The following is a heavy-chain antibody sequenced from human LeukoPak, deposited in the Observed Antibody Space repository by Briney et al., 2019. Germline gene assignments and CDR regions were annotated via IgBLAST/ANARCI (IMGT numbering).Heavy chain of an antibody. D-gene: IGHD3-16*01. J-gene: IGHJ4*02. CDR2: IKQDGSEK. CDR3: ARDGFGTGSN. CDR1: GLTFSNYW. Sequence: GGSLRLSCAASGLTFSNYWMDWVRQAPGKGLEWVANIKQDGSEKNYVDSVKGRFIISGDNAKNSPYLQMNTLRADDTAVYYCARDGFGTGSNWGQGTLVTVSS. V-gene: IGHV3-7*03.